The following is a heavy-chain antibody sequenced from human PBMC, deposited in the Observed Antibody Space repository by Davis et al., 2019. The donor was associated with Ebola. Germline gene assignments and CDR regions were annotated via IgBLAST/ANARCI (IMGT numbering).Heavy chain of an antibody. CDR2: IRFDAAAK. CDR3: AKDGDYGDYAKFHYNYFGMDV. D-gene: IGHD4-17*01. J-gene: IGHJ6*02. CDR1: GFTFSDYY. Sequence: GESLKISCAASGFTFSDYYMSWIRQAPGKGLEWVTFIRFDAAAKYYADSVKGRFTISRDNSRNTLYLQMNSLRAEDTAVYYCAKDGDYGDYAKFHYNYFGMDVWGQGTTVTVSS. V-gene: IGHV3-30*02.